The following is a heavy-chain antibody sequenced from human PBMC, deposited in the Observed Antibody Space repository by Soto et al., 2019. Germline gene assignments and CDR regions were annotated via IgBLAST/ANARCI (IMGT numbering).Heavy chain of an antibody. J-gene: IGHJ4*02. V-gene: IGHV3-30*18. CDR2: ISYEGSNK. Sequence: PGGSLRLSCAASGFPFSSFGMHWVRQAPGKGLEWVAFISYEGSNKYYADSVKGRFTISRDNSKNTLYLQMNSLRAEDTAVYYCAKDVGIAAAGSFYWGQGTLVTVSS. CDR1: GFPFSSFG. CDR3: AKDVGIAAAGSFY. D-gene: IGHD6-13*01.